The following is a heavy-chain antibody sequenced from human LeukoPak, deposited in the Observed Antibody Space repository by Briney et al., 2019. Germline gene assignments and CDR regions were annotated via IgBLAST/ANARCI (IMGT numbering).Heavy chain of an antibody. CDR2: IYYSGST. J-gene: IGHJ2*01. CDR1: GGSITSYY. V-gene: IGHV4-59*01. Sequence: SEALSLTCNVSGGSITSYYWSWIRQPPGKGREWIGFIYYSGSTNSTPSLKSRVTISIDTSKNQISLKLSSVTAADTAVYYCARPLGNGYSYWYFDLWGRGALVTVSS. CDR3: ARPLGNGYSYWYFDL. D-gene: IGHD3-22*01.